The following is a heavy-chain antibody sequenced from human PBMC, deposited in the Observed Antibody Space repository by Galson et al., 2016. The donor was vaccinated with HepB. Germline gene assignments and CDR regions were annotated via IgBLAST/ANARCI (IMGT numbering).Heavy chain of an antibody. CDR2: LNPNSGVT. J-gene: IGHJ4*02. V-gene: IGHV1-2*06. D-gene: IGHD3/OR15-3a*01. CDR3: ARDHPLTDLDY. CDR1: GYTFYNYG. Sequence: SVKVSCKASGYTFYNYGISWVRQAPGQGLEWMGRLNPNSGVTNYAQKFQGRVTMTRDTSITTAYMELSRLRSDDTAVYYCARDHPLTDLDYWGQGTLVTVSS.